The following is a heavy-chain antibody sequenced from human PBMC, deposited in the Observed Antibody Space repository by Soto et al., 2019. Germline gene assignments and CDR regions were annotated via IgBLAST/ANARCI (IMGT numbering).Heavy chain of an antibody. D-gene: IGHD2-15*01. CDR1: GGSITTYY. V-gene: IGHV4-4*07. CDR2: IYSGGST. J-gene: IGHJ6*02. CDR3: ARDESGYCSGGSCYRRYYYYGMDV. Sequence: QVQLQEWGPGLVKPSETLSLTCTVSGGSITTYYWSWIRQPAGKGLEWIGRIYSGGSTNYNPSLRSRVTMSVDTSKNQFSLKLSSVTAADTAVYYCARDESGYCSGGSCYRRYYYYGMDVWGQGTTVTVSS.